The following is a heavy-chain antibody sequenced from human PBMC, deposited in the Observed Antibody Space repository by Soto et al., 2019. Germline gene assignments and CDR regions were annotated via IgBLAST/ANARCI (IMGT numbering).Heavy chain of an antibody. J-gene: IGHJ1*01. CDR3: ARTLHYGHLAD. D-gene: IGHD3-16*01. V-gene: IGHV4-4*09. Sequence: SETLSLTCTVSGDSVRNQYWSWIRRPPGRGLEWIGYIYRSGSTKYNPSLKSRLTISVDTSKNQFSLKLSSVTAADTAGYDCARTLHYGHLADWGQGTMVTVSS. CDR2: IYRSGST. CDR1: GDSVRNQY.